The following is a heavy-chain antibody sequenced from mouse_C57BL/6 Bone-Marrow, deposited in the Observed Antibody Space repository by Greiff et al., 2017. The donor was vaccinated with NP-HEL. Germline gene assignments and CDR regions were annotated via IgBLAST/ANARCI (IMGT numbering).Heavy chain of an antibody. Sequence: DVKLVESGGGLVQPKGSLKLSCAASGFSFNTYAMNWVRQAPGKGLEWVARIRSKSNNYATYYADSVKDRFTISRDDSESMLYLQMNNLKTEDTAMYYCVRQYSFSFAYWGQGTLVTVSA. CDR1: GFSFNTYA. CDR3: VRQYSFSFAY. D-gene: IGHD2-12*01. J-gene: IGHJ3*01. V-gene: IGHV10-1*01. CDR2: IRSKSNNYAT.